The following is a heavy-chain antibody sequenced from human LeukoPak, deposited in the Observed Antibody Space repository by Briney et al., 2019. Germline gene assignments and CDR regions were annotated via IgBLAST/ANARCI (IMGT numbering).Heavy chain of an antibody. V-gene: IGHV2-70*11. J-gene: IGHJ4*02. Sequence: SGPALVKPTQTLTLTCTFSGFSLSTSGMCVSWSRQRPGKALEWLARIDWDDDKYYSTSLKTRLTISKDTSKNQVVLTMTNMDPVDTATYYCARNKMTYDSSGYYYENYWGQGTLVTVSS. CDR1: GFSLSTSGMC. CDR2: IDWDDDK. D-gene: IGHD3-22*01. CDR3: ARNKMTYDSSGYYYENY.